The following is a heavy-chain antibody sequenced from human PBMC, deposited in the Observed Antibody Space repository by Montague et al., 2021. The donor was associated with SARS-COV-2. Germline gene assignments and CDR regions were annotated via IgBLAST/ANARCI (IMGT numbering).Heavy chain of an antibody. CDR2: IYHSGST. CDR1: GGSISSYY. CDR3: ARGPDHYYFWGGYYHYYMDV. D-gene: IGHD3/OR15-3a*01. Sequence: SETLSLTCTVSGGSISSYYWSWIRQPPGKGLEWVGYIYHSGSTNXNPSLKSRVTISVDTSKNQFSLKLSSVTAADTAVYYCARGPDHYYFWGGYYHYYMDVWGKGTTVTVSS. V-gene: IGHV4-59*01. J-gene: IGHJ6*03.